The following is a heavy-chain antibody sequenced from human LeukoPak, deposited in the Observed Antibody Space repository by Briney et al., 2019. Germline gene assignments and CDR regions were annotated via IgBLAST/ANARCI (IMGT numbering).Heavy chain of an antibody. D-gene: IGHD7-27*01. CDR1: GGSISSYY. J-gene: IGHJ4*02. V-gene: IGHV4-59*07. CDR3: ARKTGDLYYFDY. CDR2: ISYSGRT. Sequence: PADTLSLTCTVSGGSISSYYWSWIRQPPGKGLEWIGYISYSGRTNYNPSLKSRVTISVDTSKNQFPLRLSSVTAADTAVYYCARKTGDLYYFDYWGQGTLVTVSS.